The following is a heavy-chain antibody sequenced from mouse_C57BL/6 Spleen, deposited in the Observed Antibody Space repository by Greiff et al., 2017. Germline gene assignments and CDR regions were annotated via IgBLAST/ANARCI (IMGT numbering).Heavy chain of an antibody. V-gene: IGHV1-50*01. J-gene: IGHJ2*01. D-gene: IGHD1-1*01. CDR3: ARGDYGSSLWFDY. Sequence: VQLQQPGAELVKPGASVKLSCKASGYTFTSYWMQWVKQRPGQGLEWIGEIDPSDSYTNYNQKFKGKATLTVDTSSSTAYMQLSILTSEDSAVYYCARGDYGSSLWFDYWGQGTTLTVSS. CDR2: IDPSDSYT. CDR1: GYTFTSYW.